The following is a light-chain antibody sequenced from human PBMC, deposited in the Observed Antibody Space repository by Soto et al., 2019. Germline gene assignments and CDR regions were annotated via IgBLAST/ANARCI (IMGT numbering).Light chain of an antibody. CDR3: SSYTSSSTYV. CDR1: SSDVGGYDY. CDR2: DVS. Sequence: QSVLTQPASVSGSPGQSIAISCTGTSSDVGGYDYVSWYQQHPGKAPKLMIYDVSNRPSGVSNRFSGSKSDNTASLTISGLQAEDEADYYCSSYTSSSTYVFGTVTKLT. V-gene: IGLV2-14*01. J-gene: IGLJ1*01.